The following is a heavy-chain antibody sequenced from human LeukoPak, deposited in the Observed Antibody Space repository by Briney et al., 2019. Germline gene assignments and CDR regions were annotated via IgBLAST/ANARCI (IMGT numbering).Heavy chain of an antibody. D-gene: IGHD4-11*01. Sequence: SETLSLTCAVYGGSFSGYYWSWIRQPPGKGLEWIGEINHSGSTNYNPSLKSRVTISVDTSKNQFSPKLGSVTAADTAVYYCARTGNTVTIDYWGQGTLVTVSS. CDR1: GGSFSGYY. CDR2: INHSGST. J-gene: IGHJ4*01. CDR3: ARTGNTVTIDY. V-gene: IGHV4-34*01.